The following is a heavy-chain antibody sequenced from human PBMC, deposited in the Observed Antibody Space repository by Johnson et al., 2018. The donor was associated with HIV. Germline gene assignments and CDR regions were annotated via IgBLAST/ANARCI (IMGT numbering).Heavy chain of an antibody. V-gene: IGHV3-13*01. Sequence: VHLVESGGGLVQPGGSLRLSCAASEFTFSAHDMHWVRQTAGKGLEWVSGIGISGNKNSPGSVKGRFTISRENVKNFVYLQMNSLTAGDTAVYYCVREHRADESFDLWGQGTMVTVSS. D-gene: IGHD1-14*01. CDR2: IGISGNK. CDR3: VREHRADESFDL. J-gene: IGHJ3*01. CDR1: EFTFSAHD.